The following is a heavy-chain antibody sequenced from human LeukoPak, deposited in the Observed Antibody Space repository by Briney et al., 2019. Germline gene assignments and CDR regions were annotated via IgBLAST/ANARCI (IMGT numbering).Heavy chain of an antibody. CDR1: GGTFSSYA. CDR3: AREKKYYYDSSGYFDDY. J-gene: IGHJ4*02. CDR2: IIPIFGTA. V-gene: IGHV1-69*05. D-gene: IGHD3-22*01. Sequence: GASVKVSCKASGGTFSSYAISWVRQAPGQGLEWMGGIIPIFGTANYAQKFQGRVTITTDESTSTAYMELSSLRSEDTAVYYCAREKKYYYDSSGYFDDYWGQGTLVTVSS.